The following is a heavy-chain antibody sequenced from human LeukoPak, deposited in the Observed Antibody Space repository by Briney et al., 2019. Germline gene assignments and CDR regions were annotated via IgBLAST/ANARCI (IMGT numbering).Heavy chain of an antibody. D-gene: IGHD2-2*01. CDR3: AKMEVLPAAMMTPGWDI. V-gene: IGHV3-23*01. J-gene: IGHJ3*02. Sequence: GGSLRLSCAASGFTFSSYAMSWVRQAPGKGLEWVSATSGSVGSTYYADSVKGRFTISRDNSKNTLYLQMNSLRAEDTAVYYCAKMEVLPAAMMTPGWDIWGQGTMVTVSS. CDR1: GFTFSSYA. CDR2: TSGSVGST.